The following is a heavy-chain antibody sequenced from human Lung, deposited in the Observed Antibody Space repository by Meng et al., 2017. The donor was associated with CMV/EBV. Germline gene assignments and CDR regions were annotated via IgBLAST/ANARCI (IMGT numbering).Heavy chain of an antibody. V-gene: IGHV2-5*01. D-gene: IGHD6-19*01. Sequence: SGPTLVKPTQTPTLTCTFSGFSLSTSGVGVGWIRQPPGKALEWLALIYWNDDKRYSPSLQSRLTITKDTSKNQVVLTMTNMDPVDTAAYYCAHRPVSGAGKEEYYFDYWGQGTLVTVSS. CDR2: IYWNDDK. J-gene: IGHJ4*02. CDR3: AHRPVSGAGKEEYYFDY. CDR1: GFSLSTSGVG.